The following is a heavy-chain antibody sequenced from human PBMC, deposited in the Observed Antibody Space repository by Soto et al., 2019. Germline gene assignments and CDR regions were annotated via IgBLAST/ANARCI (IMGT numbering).Heavy chain of an antibody. CDR2: INAANGDT. J-gene: IGHJ5*02. Sequence: ASVKVSYKASGYTFTSYGIHWVRQAPGQRLEWMGWINAANGDTKYSPKFQGRVTITRDTSASTACMELSSLRSEDTAVYYCVRRHVSATGIDWFDPWGQGTLVTVSS. V-gene: IGHV1-3*01. CDR1: GYTFTSYG. CDR3: VRRHVSATGIDWFDP. D-gene: IGHD6-13*01.